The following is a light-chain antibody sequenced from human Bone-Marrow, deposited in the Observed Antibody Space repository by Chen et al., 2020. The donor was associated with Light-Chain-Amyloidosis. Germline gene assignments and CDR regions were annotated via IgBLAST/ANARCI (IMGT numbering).Light chain of an antibody. CDR1: ESLVFSDGNTY. J-gene: IGKJ3*01. CDR3: MHATRGPFA. CDR2: QVS. V-gene: IGKV2-30*01. Sequence: AVLTQSPLSLPVTLGQPASIGCRANESLVFSDGNTYLNWFHQRPGQPPRRRIYQVSNRDSGVPRTFSGSWYGTDFALCVRRVEAKDIGPYYSMHATRGPFAFGPGTKADIK.